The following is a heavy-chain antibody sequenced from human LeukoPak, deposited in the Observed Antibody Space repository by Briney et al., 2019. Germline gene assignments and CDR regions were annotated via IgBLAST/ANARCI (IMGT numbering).Heavy chain of an antibody. CDR1: GGSISSYY. CDR3: ARVLDMGAFDI. V-gene: IGHV4-59*12. Sequence: SETLSLTCTVSGGSISSYYWSWIRQPPGKGLEWIGYIYYSGSTYYNPSLKSRVTISVDTSKNQFSLKLSSVTAADTAVYYCARVLDMGAFDIWGQGTMVTVSS. J-gene: IGHJ3*02. CDR2: IYYSGST. D-gene: IGHD2-2*03.